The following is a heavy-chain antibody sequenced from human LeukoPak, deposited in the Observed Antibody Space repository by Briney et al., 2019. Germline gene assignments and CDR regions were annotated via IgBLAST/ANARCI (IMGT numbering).Heavy chain of an antibody. CDR3: ARDRGRDGCTFIDY. Sequence: GSSVKVSCKASGGTFSSYAISWVRQAPGQGLEWRGGIIPIFGTANYAQKFQGRVTITADESTSTAYMELSSLRSEDTAVYYCARDRGRDGCTFIDYWGQGTLVTVSS. V-gene: IGHV1-69*01. CDR1: GGTFSSYA. J-gene: IGHJ4*02. CDR2: IIPIFGTA. D-gene: IGHD5-24*01.